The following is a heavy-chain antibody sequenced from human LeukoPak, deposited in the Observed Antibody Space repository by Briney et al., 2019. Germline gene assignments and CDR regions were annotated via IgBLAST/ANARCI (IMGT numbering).Heavy chain of an antibody. CDR2: FDPEDGET. Sequence: PGASVKVSCKVSGYTLTELSMHWVRQAPGKGLEWMGGFDPEDGETIYAQKFQGRVTMTEDTSTDTAYMERSSLRSEDTAVYYCGTGGGYYDSSGYDYWGQGTLVTVSS. D-gene: IGHD3-22*01. V-gene: IGHV1-24*01. CDR1: GYTLTELS. CDR3: GTGGGYYDSSGYDY. J-gene: IGHJ4*02.